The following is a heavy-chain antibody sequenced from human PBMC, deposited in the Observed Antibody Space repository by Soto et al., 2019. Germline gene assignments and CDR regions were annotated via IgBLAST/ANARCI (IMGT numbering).Heavy chain of an antibody. J-gene: IGHJ6*03. V-gene: IGHV4-34*01. CDR3: ARVFYSNSPPYYYYYYVDV. CDR1: GGSFSGYY. D-gene: IGHD4-4*01. Sequence: SETLSLTCAVYGGSFSGYYWSWIRQPPGKGLEWIGEINHSGSTNYNPSLKSRVTISVDTSKNQFSLKLSSVTTADTAVYYCARVFYSNSPPYYYYYYVDVWGKGTTVTVSS. CDR2: INHSGST.